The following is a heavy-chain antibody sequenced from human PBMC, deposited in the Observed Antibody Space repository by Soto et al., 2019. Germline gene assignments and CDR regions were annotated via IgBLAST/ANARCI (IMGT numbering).Heavy chain of an antibody. CDR3: ARDRTVVIDY. Sequence: VQLLQSGAEVKKPGASVKVSCKASGYTFTSYGISWVRQAPGQGLEWRGWINAYNGKTNYAQKLQGRVTMTTEKSTSTAYMELMSLISDDTAVYYCARDRTVVIDYWGQGTLVTVSS. D-gene: IGHD4-17*01. CDR2: INAYNGKT. V-gene: IGHV1-18*01. J-gene: IGHJ4*02. CDR1: GYTFTSYG.